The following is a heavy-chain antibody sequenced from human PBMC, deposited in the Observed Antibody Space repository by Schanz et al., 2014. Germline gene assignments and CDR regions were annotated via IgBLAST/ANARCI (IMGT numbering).Heavy chain of an antibody. Sequence: VQLVESGGGLVQPGGSLRLSCAASGFIVSSTYMTWVRQAPGKGLEWIGDIGHSGNTKDNPSLKSRVTMSVETSKNQFSLNLSSVTAADTAVYYCARGRQQLGSFDYWGPGTLVSVSS. D-gene: IGHD6-13*01. CDR3: ARGRQQLGSFDY. V-gene: IGHV4-4*02. J-gene: IGHJ4*02. CDR1: GFIVSSTY. CDR2: IGHSGNT.